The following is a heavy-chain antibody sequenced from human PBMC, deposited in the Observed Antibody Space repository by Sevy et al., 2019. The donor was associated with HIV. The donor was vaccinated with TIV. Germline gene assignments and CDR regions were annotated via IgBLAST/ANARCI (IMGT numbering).Heavy chain of an antibody. CDR1: GFTFSSYW. V-gene: IGHV3-7*01. J-gene: IGHJ4*02. Sequence: GGSLRLSCAASGFTFSSYWMTRVRQAPGKGLEWVANIKQDRSEKYYADSVKGRFTISRDNARNSLYLQMESLRAEDTAVYYCARAQQVTMLVVIGGLYFDFWGQGTLVTVSS. D-gene: IGHD3-22*01. CDR2: IKQDRSEK. CDR3: ARAQQVTMLVVIGGLYFDF.